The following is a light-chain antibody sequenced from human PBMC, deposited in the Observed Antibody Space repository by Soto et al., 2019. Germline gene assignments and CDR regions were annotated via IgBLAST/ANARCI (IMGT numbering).Light chain of an antibody. Sequence: EIVFTPSPATLSLSPGESATLSCRASQSVSSSYLAWYQQKTGQATRLLIYGESSRATGIQDRLSGSGSGTDFTLTIRRMETEDLAVYDCKKYGSSTKTVGQGTKGDIK. CDR1: QSVSSSY. J-gene: IGKJ1*01. CDR2: GES. V-gene: IGKV3-20*01. CDR3: KKYGSSTKT.